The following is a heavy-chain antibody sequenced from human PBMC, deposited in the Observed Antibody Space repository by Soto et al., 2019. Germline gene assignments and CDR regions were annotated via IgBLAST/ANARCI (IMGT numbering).Heavy chain of an antibody. CDR2: IYYSGST. J-gene: IGHJ6*02. CDR3: ARAEGNYYYYYGMEV. CDR1: GCSVSSTNYY. V-gene: IGHV4-61*01. D-gene: IGHD4-4*01. Sequence: VQLQESGPGLVKPSETLSLTCTVSGCSVSSTNYYWNWIRQPPGKGLEWIGCIYYSGSTTYNPSRQSRVTVSIDTSQNLSSLKLRSVTAADTAVYYCARAEGNYYYYYGMEVWGQGTTVTVSS.